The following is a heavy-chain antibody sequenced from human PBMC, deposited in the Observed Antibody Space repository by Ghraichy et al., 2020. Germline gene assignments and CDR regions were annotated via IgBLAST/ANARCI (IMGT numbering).Heavy chain of an antibody. CDR1: GLSVSHNF. J-gene: IGHJ3*01. CDR3: TRRTGGLGQDPFDL. D-gene: IGHD3-16*01. CDR2: IYIDGTT. Sequence: GGSLRLSCVASGLSVSHNFLAWVRQTPEKGLEWVASIYIDGTTFYADSVRGRFTVSKDLSRDTVDLQMNYLRPDDTATDFCTRRTGGLGQDPFDLWGRGTLVTVS. V-gene: IGHV3-53*01.